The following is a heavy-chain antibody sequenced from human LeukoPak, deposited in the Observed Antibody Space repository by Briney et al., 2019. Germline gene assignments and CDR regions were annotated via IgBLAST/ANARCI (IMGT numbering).Heavy chain of an antibody. CDR2: IYTSGST. CDR1: GGSISSYY. D-gene: IGHD6-6*01. J-gene: IGHJ5*02. V-gene: IGHV4-4*07. Sequence: SETLSLTCTVSGGSISSYYWSWIRQPAGKGLEWIGRIYTSGSTNYNPSLKSRVTMSVDTSKNQFSLKLSSVTAADTAVYYCARIGIAARLGWFDPWGQGTLVTVSS. CDR3: ARIGIAARLGWFDP.